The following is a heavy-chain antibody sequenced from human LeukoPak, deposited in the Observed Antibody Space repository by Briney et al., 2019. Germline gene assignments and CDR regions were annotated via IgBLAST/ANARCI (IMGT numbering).Heavy chain of an antibody. Sequence: SETLSLTCTVSGGSISSYYWSWIRQPPGKGLEWIGEINHSGSTNYNPSLKSRVTISVDTSKNQFSLKLSSVTAADTAVYYCARGRRGVVVPAAMPALGFDPWGQGTLVTVSS. D-gene: IGHD2-2*01. CDR3: ARGRRGVVVPAAMPALGFDP. CDR2: INHSGST. V-gene: IGHV4-34*01. J-gene: IGHJ5*02. CDR1: GGSISSYY.